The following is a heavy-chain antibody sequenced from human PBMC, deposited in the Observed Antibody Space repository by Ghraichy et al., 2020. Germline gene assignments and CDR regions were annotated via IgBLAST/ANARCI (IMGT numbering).Heavy chain of an antibody. V-gene: IGHV4-59*08. D-gene: IGHD1-26*01. CDR2: IYYSGST. CDR3: ARRSIELSLGSSWYFDL. CDR1: GDSISSYY. J-gene: IGHJ2*01. Sequence: SETLSLTCTVSGDSISSYYWSWIRQPPGKGLEWIGYIYYSGSTNYNPSLKSRVTISVDTSKNQFSLKLSSVTAADTAVYYCARRSIELSLGSSWYFDLWGRGTLVTVSS.